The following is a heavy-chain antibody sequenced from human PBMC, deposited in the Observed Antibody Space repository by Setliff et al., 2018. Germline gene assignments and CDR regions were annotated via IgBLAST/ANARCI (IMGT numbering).Heavy chain of an antibody. J-gene: IGHJ5*02. Sequence: SETLSLTCTVSGGSFTGTTYYWGWIRQSPGKGLEWIGTIINSGSTYYNPSLKSRVTMSVDTSKNQFSLKLSSVTAADTAVYYCARTFNGSPADRWGQGTLVTVSS. D-gene: IGHD2-2*01. CDR2: IINSGST. V-gene: IGHV4-39*01. CDR3: ARTFNGSPADR. CDR1: GGSFTGTTYY.